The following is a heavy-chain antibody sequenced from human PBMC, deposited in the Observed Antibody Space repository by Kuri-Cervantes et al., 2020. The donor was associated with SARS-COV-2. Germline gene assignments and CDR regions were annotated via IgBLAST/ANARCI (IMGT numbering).Heavy chain of an antibody. D-gene: IGHD2-2*01. CDR2: INHSGST. CDR1: GGSFSCYY. Sequence: ESLKISCAVYGGSFSCYYWSWIRQPPGKGLEWIGEINHSGSTNYNPSLKRRDIISVNTSKNQISLKLSPVTAADTAVYYCAGWPVVPAANPKWGIDYWCQGTLVTVSS. CDR3: AGWPVVPAANPKWGIDY. V-gene: IGHV4-34*01. J-gene: IGHJ4*02.